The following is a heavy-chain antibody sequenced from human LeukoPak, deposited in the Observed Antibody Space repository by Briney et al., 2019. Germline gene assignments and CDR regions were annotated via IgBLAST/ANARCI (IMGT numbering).Heavy chain of an antibody. CDR2: ISSSSSTI. Sequence: GGSLRLSCAASGFTFSSYSMNWVRQAPGKGLEWVSYISSSSSTIYYADSVKGRFTISRDNAKNSLYLQMNSLRAEDTAVYYCARDSCSGGSCYPVDYWGQGTLVTVSP. V-gene: IGHV3-48*01. D-gene: IGHD2-15*01. J-gene: IGHJ4*02. CDR3: ARDSCSGGSCYPVDY. CDR1: GFTFSSYS.